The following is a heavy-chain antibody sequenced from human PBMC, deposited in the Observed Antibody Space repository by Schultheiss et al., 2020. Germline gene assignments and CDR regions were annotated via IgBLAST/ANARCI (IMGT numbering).Heavy chain of an antibody. J-gene: IGHJ1*01. Sequence: GESLKISCKASGYTFTSYGISWVRQAPGQGLEWMGWISAYNGNTNYAQKLQGRVTMTTDTSTSTAYMELRSLRSDDTAVYYCARGAVTMVRGTGGAEYFQHWGKGTLVTVSS. CDR3: ARGAVTMVRGTGGAEYFQH. CDR1: GYTFTSYG. CDR2: ISAYNGNT. V-gene: IGHV1-18*01. D-gene: IGHD3-10*01.